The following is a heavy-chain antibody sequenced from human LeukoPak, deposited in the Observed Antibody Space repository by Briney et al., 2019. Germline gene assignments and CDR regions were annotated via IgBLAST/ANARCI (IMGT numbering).Heavy chain of an antibody. V-gene: IGHV4-34*01. CDR1: GGSFSGYY. CDR2: INHSGST. CDR3: ASYRSYGTYYFDY. Sequence: SETLSLTCAVYGGSFSGYYWSWIRQPPGKGLEWIGEINHSGSTNYNPSLKSRVTISVDTSKNQFSLELSSVTAADTAVYYCASYRSYGTYYFDYWGQGTLVTVSS. D-gene: IGHD5-18*01. J-gene: IGHJ4*02.